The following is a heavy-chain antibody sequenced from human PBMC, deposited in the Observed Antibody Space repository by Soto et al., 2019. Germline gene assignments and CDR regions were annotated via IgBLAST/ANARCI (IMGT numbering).Heavy chain of an antibody. CDR2: ISWNSGSI. J-gene: IGHJ3*02. CDR3: AKAYRAMLFRALNDAFDI. Sequence: QPGGSLRLSCAASGFTFDDYAMHWVRQAPGKGLGWVSGISWNSGSIGYSDSVKGRFTISRDNAKNSLYLQINRLRAEDTALYYCAKAYRAMLFRALNDAFDIWRQETLVTVSS. CDR1: GFTFDDYA. D-gene: IGHD3-16*01. V-gene: IGHV3-9*01.